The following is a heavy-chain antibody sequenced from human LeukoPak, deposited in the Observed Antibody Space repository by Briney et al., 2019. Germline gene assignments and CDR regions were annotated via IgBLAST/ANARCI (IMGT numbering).Heavy chain of an antibody. V-gene: IGHV1-18*01. Sequence: ASVKVPCKASGYTFTSYGISWVRQAPGQGLEWMGWISAYNGNTNYAQKLQGRVTMTTDTSTSTAYMELRSLRSDDTAVYYCARDIELERRSGVDYWGQGTLVTVSS. CDR1: GYTFTSYG. CDR2: ISAYNGNT. CDR3: ARDIELERRSGVDY. J-gene: IGHJ4*02. D-gene: IGHD1-1*01.